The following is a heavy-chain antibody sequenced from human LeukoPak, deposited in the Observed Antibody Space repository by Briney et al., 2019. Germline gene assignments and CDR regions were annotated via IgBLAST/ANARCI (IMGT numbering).Heavy chain of an antibody. J-gene: IGHJ3*02. CDR2: ISWSSGII. D-gene: IGHD3-3*01. V-gene: IGHV3-9*01. CDR3: AKGAGIPTDAITMEDNAFDI. Sequence: GRSLRLSCAASGFTFDDHGMHWVRQAPGRGLEGVSGISWSSGIIGYADSVKGRFTISRDNAKNSLYLQMNSLRAEDTALYYCAKGAGIPTDAITMEDNAFDIWGQRTMVTVSS. CDR1: GFTFDDHG.